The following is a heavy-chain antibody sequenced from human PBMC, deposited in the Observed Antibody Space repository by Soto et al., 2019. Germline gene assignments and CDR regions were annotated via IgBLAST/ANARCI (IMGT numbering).Heavy chain of an antibody. Sequence: QVRLVQSGAEVKKPGSSVKVSCKYSGGTFKTESINWLRQAPGQGLEWMGNILPAFGTADYAPKFQGRVTITADQATTTAYMDLSTLTSQDTAFYFCARGHEYGGNSEAFDIWGQGTLVTVSS. CDR2: ILPAFGTA. CDR1: GGTFKTES. D-gene: IGHD4-17*01. J-gene: IGHJ3*02. CDR3: ARGHEYGGNSEAFDI. V-gene: IGHV1-69*13.